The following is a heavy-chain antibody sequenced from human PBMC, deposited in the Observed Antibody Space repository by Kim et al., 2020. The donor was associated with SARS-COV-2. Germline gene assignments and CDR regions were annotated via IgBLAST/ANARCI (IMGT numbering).Heavy chain of an antibody. J-gene: IGHJ4*02. Sequence: KFQGRVTITRDTSASTAYMELSSLRSEDTAVYYCAGVLGSLRPPREFDYWGQGTLVTVSA. V-gene: IGHV1-3*01. D-gene: IGHD3-16*01. CDR3: AGVLGSLRPPREFDY.